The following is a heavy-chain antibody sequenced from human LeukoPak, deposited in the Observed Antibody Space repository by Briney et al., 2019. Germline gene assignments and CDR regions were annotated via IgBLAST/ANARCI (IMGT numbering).Heavy chain of an antibody. CDR2: IYSGGST. J-gene: IGHJ6*02. D-gene: IGHD3-3*01. CDR3: AGDLVTIFGVVIRHGMDV. Sequence: PGGSLRLSCAASGFTVSSNYMSWVRQAPGKGLEWVSVIYSGGSTYYADSVKGRFTISRDNSKNTLYLQMNSLRAEDTAVYYCAGDLVTIFGVVIRHGMDVWGQGTTVTVSS. V-gene: IGHV3-66*01. CDR1: GFTVSSNY.